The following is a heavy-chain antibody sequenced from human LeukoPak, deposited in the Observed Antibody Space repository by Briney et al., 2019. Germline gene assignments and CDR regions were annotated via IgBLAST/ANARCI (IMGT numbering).Heavy chain of an antibody. CDR3: ARDQGLTAPPPYGLDV. V-gene: IGHV1-69*04. Sequence: SVTVSCKTSGGTFSSSAITWVRQAPGQGLEWMGRIIPVLNITTYAQKFQGSVTITADTSTSTVYMELSSLRSEETAVYYCARDQGLTAPPPYGLDVWGQGTTVIVSS. CDR2: IIPVLNIT. CDR1: GGTFSSSA. J-gene: IGHJ6*02. D-gene: IGHD5-18*01.